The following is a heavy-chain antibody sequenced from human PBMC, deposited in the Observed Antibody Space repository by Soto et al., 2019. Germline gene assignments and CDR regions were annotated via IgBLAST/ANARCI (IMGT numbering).Heavy chain of an antibody. J-gene: IGHJ3*02. CDR1: AYTFTSYA. CDR3: ARHAYQAVAGNDAFDI. Sequence: GASVKVSCKTSAYTFTSYAMHWVRQAPGQRLEWMGWINAGNGNTKYSQKFQGRVTITRDTSASTAYMELSSLRSEDTAVYYCARHAYQAVAGNDAFDIWGQGTMVTVSS. D-gene: IGHD6-19*01. CDR2: INAGNGNT. V-gene: IGHV1-3*01.